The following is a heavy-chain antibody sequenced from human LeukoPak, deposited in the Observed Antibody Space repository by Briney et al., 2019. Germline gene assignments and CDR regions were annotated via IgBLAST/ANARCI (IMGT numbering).Heavy chain of an antibody. Sequence: ASVKVSFKASGYTFTSYDINWVRQATGQGLEWMGWMNPNSGNTGYAQKFQGRVTMTRNTSISTAYMELSSLRSEDTAVYYCARAGSHYYDILTGYYTDYYYYGMDVWGQGTTVTVSS. J-gene: IGHJ6*02. CDR2: MNPNSGNT. CDR3: ARAGSHYYDILTGYYTDYYYYGMDV. CDR1: GYTFTSYD. D-gene: IGHD3-9*01. V-gene: IGHV1-8*01.